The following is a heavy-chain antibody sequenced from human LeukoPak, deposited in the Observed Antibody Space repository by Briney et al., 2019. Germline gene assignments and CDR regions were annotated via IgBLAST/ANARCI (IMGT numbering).Heavy chain of an antibody. Sequence: SETLSLTCTVSGYSISSYYWSWIRQPPGKGLEWIGYIYYSGSTNYNPSLKSRVSISVDTSKNQFSLKLSSVTAADTAVYYCARTGSTVTMLYPFDHWGQGTLVTVSS. V-gene: IGHV4-59*01. CDR2: IYYSGST. CDR1: GYSISSYY. CDR3: ARTGSTVTMLYPFDH. J-gene: IGHJ4*02. D-gene: IGHD4-17*01.